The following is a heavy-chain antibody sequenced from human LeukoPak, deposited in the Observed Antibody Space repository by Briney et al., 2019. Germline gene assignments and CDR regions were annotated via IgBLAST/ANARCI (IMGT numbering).Heavy chain of an antibody. Sequence: GGSLRLSCAASGFTFSRHPMHWVRQAPGKGLEWVAVIVYDGSEKYYKESVKGRFTISRDNSKNTLYLQMNSLRAEDTALYYCAKDISGGGRGWSYYFDYWGQGTLVTVSS. J-gene: IGHJ4*02. CDR1: GFTFSRHP. CDR3: AKDISGGGRGWSYYFDY. D-gene: IGHD3-16*01. CDR2: IVYDGSEK. V-gene: IGHV3-30*04.